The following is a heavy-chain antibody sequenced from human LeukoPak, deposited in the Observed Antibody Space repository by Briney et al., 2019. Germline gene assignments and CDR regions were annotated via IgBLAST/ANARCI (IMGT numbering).Heavy chain of an antibody. CDR1: GFTFTNYA. J-gene: IGHJ3*01. Sequence: GGSLRLSCAASGFTFTNYAMNWVRQAPGKGLEWVSGISATGGYTYYEDSLKGRFSISRDNSKNTLYLQMNSLRAEDTAVYYCARGGWGGSYFDAFDLWGQGTMVTVSS. CDR2: ISATGGYT. D-gene: IGHD1-26*01. V-gene: IGHV3-23*01. CDR3: ARGGWGGSYFDAFDL.